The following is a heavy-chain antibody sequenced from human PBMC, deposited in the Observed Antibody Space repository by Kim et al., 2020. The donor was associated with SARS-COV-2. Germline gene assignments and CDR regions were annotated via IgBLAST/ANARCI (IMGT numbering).Heavy chain of an antibody. CDR2: IYYSGST. D-gene: IGHD2-2*01. Sequence: SETLSLTCTVSGGSISSSSYYWGWIRQPPGKGLEWIGSIYYSGSTYYNPSLKSRVTISVDTSKNQFSLKLSSVTAADTAVYYCARPQAPRDCSSTSCYGDPFDYWGQGTLVTVSS. J-gene: IGHJ4*02. CDR3: ARPQAPRDCSSTSCYGDPFDY. CDR1: GGSISSSSYY. V-gene: IGHV4-39*01.